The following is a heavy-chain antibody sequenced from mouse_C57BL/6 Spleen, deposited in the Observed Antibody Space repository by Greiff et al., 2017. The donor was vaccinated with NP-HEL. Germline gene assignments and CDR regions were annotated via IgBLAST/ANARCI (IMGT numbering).Heavy chain of an antibody. D-gene: IGHD2-4*01. J-gene: IGHJ2*01. CDR3: AREGYYDYDYFDY. Sequence: EVQVVESGGGLVKPGGSLKLSCAASGFTFSSYAMSWVRQTPEKRLEWVATISDGGSYTYYPDNVKGRFTISRDNAKNNLYLQMSHLKSEDTAMYYCAREGYYDYDYFDYWGQGTTLTVSS. CDR1: GFTFSSYA. V-gene: IGHV5-4*01. CDR2: ISDGGSYT.